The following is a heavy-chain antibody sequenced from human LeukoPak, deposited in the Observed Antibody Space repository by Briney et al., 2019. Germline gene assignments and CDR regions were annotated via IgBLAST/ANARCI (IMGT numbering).Heavy chain of an antibody. Sequence: SETLSLTCTVSGGSISSSNYYWGWVRQPPGKGLEWIGSIYYSGSSFDNPSLKSRVTMSVDTSKNQFSLKLSSVTAADTAVYYCARSSIVVAKEGHAFDIWGQGTMVTVSS. D-gene: IGHD3-22*01. CDR3: ARSSIVVAKEGHAFDI. CDR2: IYYSGSS. CDR1: GGSISSSNYY. J-gene: IGHJ3*02. V-gene: IGHV4-39*07.